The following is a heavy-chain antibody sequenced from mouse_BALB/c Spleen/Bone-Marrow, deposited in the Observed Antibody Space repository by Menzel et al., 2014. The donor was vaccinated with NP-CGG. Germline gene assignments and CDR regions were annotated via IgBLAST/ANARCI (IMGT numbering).Heavy chain of an antibody. CDR2: ISYSGST. V-gene: IGHV3-2*02. Sequence: VQLQQSGPGLVEPSQSLSLTSTVPGYSITSDYAWNWIRQFPGNKLEWMDYISYSGSTSYNPSLKSRISITRDTSKNQFFLQLNSVTAEDTATYYCARSADWYFDVWGAGTTVTVSS. CDR1: GYSITSDYA. CDR3: ARSADWYFDV. J-gene: IGHJ1*01.